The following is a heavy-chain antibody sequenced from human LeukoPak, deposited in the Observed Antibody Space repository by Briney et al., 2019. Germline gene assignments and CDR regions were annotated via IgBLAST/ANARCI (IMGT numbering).Heavy chain of an antibody. J-gene: IGHJ4*02. Sequence: GGSLRLSCAASGFTFSTYWMHWVRQAPGKGQVWVSRINSDGRSAVYADSVKGRFTVSRDNAKNTLYLQMNSLRAEDTAVYYCSRVSTTDDHWGQGTLVTVSS. CDR1: GFTFSTYW. CDR3: SRVSTTDDH. D-gene: IGHD2/OR15-2a*01. V-gene: IGHV3-74*01. CDR2: INSDGRSA.